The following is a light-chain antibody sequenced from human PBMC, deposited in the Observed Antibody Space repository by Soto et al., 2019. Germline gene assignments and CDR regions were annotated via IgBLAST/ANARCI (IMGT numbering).Light chain of an antibody. CDR2: DAS. CDR1: QTIFNW. V-gene: IGKV1-5*01. J-gene: IGKJ1*01. CDR3: QRYNSYPWT. Sequence: DIQMTQSPSTLSASVGDRVTITCRASQTIFNWLAWYQRKPGRAPNLLIYDASSLQSGVPSTFSGSGSGTEFTLTISSLQPGDFATYYCQRYNSYPWTFGQGTKVDIK.